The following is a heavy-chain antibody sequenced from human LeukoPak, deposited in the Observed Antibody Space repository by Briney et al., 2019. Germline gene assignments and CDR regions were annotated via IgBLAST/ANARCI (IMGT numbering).Heavy chain of an antibody. V-gene: IGHV1-69*13. Sequence: ASVKVSCKASGGTFSSYAISWVRQAPGQGLEWMGRIIPIFGIANYAQKFQGRVTITADESTSTAYMELSSLRSEDTAVYYCAREKANWFDPWGQGTLVTVSS. CDR3: AREKANWFDP. CDR1: GGTFSSYA. J-gene: IGHJ5*02. CDR2: IIPIFGIA.